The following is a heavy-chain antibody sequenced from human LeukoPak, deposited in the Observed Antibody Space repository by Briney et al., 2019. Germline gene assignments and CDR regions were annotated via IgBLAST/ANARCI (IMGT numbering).Heavy chain of an antibody. Sequence: SETLPLTCTVSGGSISSYYWSWIRQPPGKGLEWIGYIYYSGSTNYNPSLKSRVTISVDTSKNQFSLKLSSVTAADTAVYYCARGRGWFGKYYFDYWGQGTLVTASS. D-gene: IGHD3-10*01. V-gene: IGHV4-59*01. CDR2: IYYSGST. CDR1: GGSISSYY. CDR3: ARGRGWFGKYYFDY. J-gene: IGHJ4*02.